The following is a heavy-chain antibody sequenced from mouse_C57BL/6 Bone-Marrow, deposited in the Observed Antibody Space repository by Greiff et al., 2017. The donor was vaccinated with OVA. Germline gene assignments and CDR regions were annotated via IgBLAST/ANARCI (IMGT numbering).Heavy chain of an antibody. CDR1: GYTFTSYW. D-gene: IGHD1-1*02. V-gene: IGHV1-69*01. CDR2: IDPSDSYT. Sequence: QVQLKQPGAELVMPGASVKLSCKASGYTFTSYWMHWVKQRPGQGLEWIGEIDPSDSYTNYNQKFKGKSTLTVDKSSSTAYMQRSSLTSEDSAVDYCARENGPAWFAYWGQGTLVTVSA. CDR3: ARENGPAWFAY. J-gene: IGHJ3*01.